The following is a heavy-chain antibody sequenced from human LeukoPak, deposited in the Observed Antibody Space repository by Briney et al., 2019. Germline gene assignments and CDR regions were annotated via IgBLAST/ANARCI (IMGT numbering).Heavy chain of an antibody. CDR3: VYIVAREGY. J-gene: IGHJ4*02. V-gene: IGHV1-69*04. CDR1: GGTFSSYA. D-gene: IGHD5-12*01. Sequence: SVKVSCKASGGTFSSYAISWVRQAPGQGLEWMGRIIPILGIANYAQKFQGRVTITADKSTSTAYMELSSLRSEDTALYYCVYIVAREGYWGQGTLVTVS. CDR2: IIPILGIA.